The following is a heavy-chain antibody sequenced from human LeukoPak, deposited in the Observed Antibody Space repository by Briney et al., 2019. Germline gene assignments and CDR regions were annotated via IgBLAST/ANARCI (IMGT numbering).Heavy chain of an antibody. Sequence: PSETLSLTCTVSDVSISSGDYYWSWIRQPPGKGLEWIGYIYYSGSTYNTPSLKGRMSISVDTSKNQFCLRLSSVTAADTAVYYCARNPVVLWFGELLKPGGPLIDYWGQGTLVTVSS. D-gene: IGHD3-10*01. CDR2: IYYSGST. J-gene: IGHJ4*02. CDR1: DVSISSGDYY. V-gene: IGHV4-30-4*01. CDR3: ARNPVVLWFGELLKPGGPLIDY.